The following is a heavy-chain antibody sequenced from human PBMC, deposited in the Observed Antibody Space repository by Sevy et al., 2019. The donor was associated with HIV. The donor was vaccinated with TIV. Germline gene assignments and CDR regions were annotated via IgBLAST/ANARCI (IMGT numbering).Heavy chain of an antibody. D-gene: IGHD3-9*01. Sequence: GGSLRLSCAASGFTFSNAWMSWVRQAPGKGLEWVGRIKSKTDGGTTDYAAPVKGRFTISRDDSKNTLYLQMNSLKTEDTAVYYCTTTPFVLRYFDWLLPHDAFDIWGQGTMVTVSS. CDR1: GFTFSNAW. CDR2: IKSKTDGGTT. V-gene: IGHV3-15*01. CDR3: TTTPFVLRYFDWLLPHDAFDI. J-gene: IGHJ3*02.